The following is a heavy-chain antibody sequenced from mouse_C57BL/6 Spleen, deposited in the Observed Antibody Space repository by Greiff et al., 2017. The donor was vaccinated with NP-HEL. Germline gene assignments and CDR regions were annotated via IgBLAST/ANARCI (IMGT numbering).Heavy chain of an antibody. CDR3: ALKGYFDY. CDR1: GYTFTSYG. V-gene: IGHV1-81*01. Sequence: VQLQQSGAELARPGASVKLSCKASGYTFTSYGISWVKQRTGQGLEWIGEIYPRSGNTYYNEKFKGKATLTADKSSSTAYMVLRSLTSEDSAVYFCALKGYFDYWGQGTTLTVSS. J-gene: IGHJ2*01. CDR2: IYPRSGNT.